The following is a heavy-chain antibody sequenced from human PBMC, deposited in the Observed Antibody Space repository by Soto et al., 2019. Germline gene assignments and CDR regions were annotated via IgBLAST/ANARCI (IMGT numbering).Heavy chain of an antibody. CDR1: GGSISSSN. Sequence: LSLTCAVSGGSISSSNWWSWVRQPPGKGLEWVSAISGSGGSTYYADSVKGRFTISRDNSKNTLYLQMNSLRAEDTAVYYCANSVDSSSAPFDYWGQGTLVTVSS. V-gene: IGHV3-23*01. CDR3: ANSVDSSSAPFDY. CDR2: ISGSGGST. J-gene: IGHJ4*02. D-gene: IGHD6-6*01.